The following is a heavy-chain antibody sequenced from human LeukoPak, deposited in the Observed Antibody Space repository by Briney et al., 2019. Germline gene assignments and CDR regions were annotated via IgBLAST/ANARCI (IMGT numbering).Heavy chain of an antibody. CDR2: IKQDGSEK. CDR1: GFTFSSYW. Sequence: PGGSLRLSCAASGFTFSSYWMSWVRQAPGKGLGWVANIKQDGSEKYYVDSVKGRFTISRDNAKNSLYLQMNSLRAEDTAVYYCAREGERYYFDYWGQGTLVTVSS. V-gene: IGHV3-7*01. CDR3: AREGERYYFDY. J-gene: IGHJ4*02.